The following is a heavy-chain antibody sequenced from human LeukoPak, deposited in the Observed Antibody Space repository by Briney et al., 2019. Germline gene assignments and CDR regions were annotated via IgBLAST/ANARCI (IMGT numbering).Heavy chain of an antibody. D-gene: IGHD2/OR15-2a*01. CDR3: ARGGLIAY. Sequence: GGSLRLSCAASGFTFGDYTLNWVRQPPGKGLEWVSSITGDSNYIYYADSVKGRFTISRDNAKNSLYLQMNSLRAEDTAVYYCARGGLIAYWGQGTLVTVSS. V-gene: IGHV3-21*01. CDR2: ITGDSNYI. J-gene: IGHJ4*02. CDR1: GFTFGDYT.